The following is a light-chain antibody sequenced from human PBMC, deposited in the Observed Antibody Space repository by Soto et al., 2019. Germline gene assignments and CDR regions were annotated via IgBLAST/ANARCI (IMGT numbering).Light chain of an antibody. J-gene: IGKJ1*01. V-gene: IGKV1-5*03. Sequence: DIQMTQSPSTLSASVGDRVTITCRASQSISAWLAWYQQKPGKVPKLLIYRASTLESGVPSRFSGSESGTEFTLTISSLQPDDFATYYCQQYKDYPVTFGRGTKV. CDR2: RAS. CDR1: QSISAW. CDR3: QQYKDYPVT.